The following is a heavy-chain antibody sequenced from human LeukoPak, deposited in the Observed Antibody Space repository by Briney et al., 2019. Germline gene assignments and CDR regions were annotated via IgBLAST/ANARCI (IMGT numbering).Heavy chain of an antibody. CDR2: IDPSDSYT. CDR1: RFTFSSYD. V-gene: IGHV5-10-1*01. J-gene: IGHJ4*02. D-gene: IGHD5-12*01. CDR3: ARHSGGYDLDY. Sequence: GGSLRLSCAASRFTFSSYDMSWVRQMPGKGLEWMGRIDPSDSYTNYSPSFQGHVTISADKSINTAYLQWSSLKASDTAMYYCARHSGGYDLDYWGQGTLVTVSS.